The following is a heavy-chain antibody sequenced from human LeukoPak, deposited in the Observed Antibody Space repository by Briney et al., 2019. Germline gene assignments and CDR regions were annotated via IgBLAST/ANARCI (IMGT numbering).Heavy chain of an antibody. Sequence: SVKVSCKASGGTFSSYAISWVRQAPGQGLEWMGGIIPIFGTANYAQKFQGRVTIITDESTSTAYMELSSLRSEDTAVYYCARDRGMYDSSGYFLYWGQGTLVTVSS. CDR3: ARDRGMYDSSGYFLY. CDR2: IIPIFGTA. V-gene: IGHV1-69*05. CDR1: GGTFSSYA. D-gene: IGHD3-22*01. J-gene: IGHJ4*02.